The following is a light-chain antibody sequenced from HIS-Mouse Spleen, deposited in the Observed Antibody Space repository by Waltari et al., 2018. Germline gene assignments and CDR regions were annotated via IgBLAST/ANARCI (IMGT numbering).Light chain of an antibody. CDR1: NIGSKS. Sequence: SYVLTQPPSVSVAPGKTARITCGGNNIGSKSVHWYQQKPGQAPVLVVYDDSDRPSGIPGRFSGSNSGNTATLTISRVEAGDEADYYCQVWDSSSDHRVFGTGTKVTVL. V-gene: IGLV3-21*03. CDR2: DDS. J-gene: IGLJ1*01. CDR3: QVWDSSSDHRV.